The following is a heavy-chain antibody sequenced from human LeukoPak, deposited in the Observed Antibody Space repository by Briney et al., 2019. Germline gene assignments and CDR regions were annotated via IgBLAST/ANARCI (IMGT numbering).Heavy chain of an antibody. CDR1: SDSITSRRYY. D-gene: IGHD4-11*01. V-gene: IGHV4-39*07. CDR3: ARGRVSSSTWYSTYYYYFYMDV. J-gene: IGHJ6*03. CDR2: IYYSGST. Sequence: SETLSLTCTVSSDSITSRRYYWGWIRQPPGRGLEWIGSIYYSGSTHYNPSLKSRVTMSVDTSKNQFSLRLRSVTAADTAVYFCARGRVSSSTWYSTYYYYFYMDVWGKGTTVTVSS.